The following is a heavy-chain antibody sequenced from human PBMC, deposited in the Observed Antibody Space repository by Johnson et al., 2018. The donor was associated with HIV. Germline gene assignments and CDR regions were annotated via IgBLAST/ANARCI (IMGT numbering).Heavy chain of an antibody. V-gene: IGHV3-53*01. J-gene: IGHJ3*02. CDR1: GFIVSANY. CDR2: IYSGGST. D-gene: IGHD1-26*01. Sequence: VQLVESGGGLIQPGGSLKLSCAASGFIVSANYMTWVRQAPGEGLEWVSIIYSGGSTYYADSVKGRFTISRDNAKNTLYLQMNNLRAEDTAVYYCVKDRGSPGIPAAFDIWGQGTMVTVSS. CDR3: VKDRGSPGIPAAFDI.